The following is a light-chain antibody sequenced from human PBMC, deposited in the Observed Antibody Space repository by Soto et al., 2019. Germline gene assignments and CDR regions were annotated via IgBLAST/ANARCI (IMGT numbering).Light chain of an antibody. CDR3: VAWDDSLSGAL. CDR1: SSNIGSNY. V-gene: IGLV1-47*01. Sequence: QSVLTQPASASGTPGQRVTISCSGSSSNIGSNYVYWYQQVPGTAPKLLIQRNNQRPSGVPDRFSGSQSGTSASLAISGLRSEDEADYYCVAWDDSLSGALFGGGTQLTA. J-gene: IGLJ7*02. CDR2: RNN.